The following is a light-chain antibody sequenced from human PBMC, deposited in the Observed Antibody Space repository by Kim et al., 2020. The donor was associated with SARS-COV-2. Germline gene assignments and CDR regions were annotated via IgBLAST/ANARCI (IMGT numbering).Light chain of an antibody. CDR2: VTS. CDR1: QDIGNN. Sequence: AAGGDRVTCYGRPSQDIGNNLAWYQQKPGRLPRLLIAVTSTLHSGFPSRFSGSGSGRDFTLTISSLQSEDAATYSCQKCDSAPLTFGGGTKVDI. CDR3: QKCDSAPLT. J-gene: IGKJ4*01. V-gene: IGKV1-27*01.